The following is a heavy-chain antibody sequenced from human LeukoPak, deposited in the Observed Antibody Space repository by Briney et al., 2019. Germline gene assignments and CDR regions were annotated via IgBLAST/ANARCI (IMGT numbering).Heavy chain of an antibody. D-gene: IGHD1-26*01. V-gene: IGHV1-46*01. CDR1: GYTFTSYY. CDR3: ARRPQYSGSYYDDAFDI. CDR2: INPSGGST. J-gene: IGHJ3*02. Sequence: GASVKVSCKASGYTFTSYYMHWVRQATGQGLEWMGIINPSGGSTSYAQKFQGRVTMTRDTSTSTVYMELSSLRSEDTAVYYCARRPQYSGSYYDDAFDIWGQGTMVTVSS.